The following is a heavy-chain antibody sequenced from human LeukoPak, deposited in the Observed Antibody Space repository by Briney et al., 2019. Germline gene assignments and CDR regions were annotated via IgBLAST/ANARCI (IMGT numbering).Heavy chain of an antibody. CDR2: ISGSGGST. V-gene: IGHV3-23*01. J-gene: IGHJ3*02. D-gene: IGHD3-9*01. CDR3: AKGGYDILTAPNAFDI. Sequence: GRSPRPSCAASGFTFSSYGMHWVRQAPGKGLEWVSAISGSGGSTYYADSVKGRFTISRDNSKNTLYLQMNSLRAEDTAVYYCAKGGYDILTAPNAFDIWGQGTMVTVSS. CDR1: GFTFSSYG.